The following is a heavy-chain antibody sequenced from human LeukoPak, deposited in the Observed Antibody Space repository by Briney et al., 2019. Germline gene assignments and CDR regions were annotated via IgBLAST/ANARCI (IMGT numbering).Heavy chain of an antibody. CDR1: GFTFSSYA. D-gene: IGHD2-2*01. CDR3: ARDVVPAAMDWFDP. CDR2: ISYDGSNK. Sequence: PGRSLRLSCAASGFTFSSYAMHWVRQAPGKGLEWVAVISYDGSNKYYADSVKGRFTISRDNSKNTLYLQMNSLRAEDTAVYYCARDVVPAAMDWFDPWGQGTLVTVSS. J-gene: IGHJ5*02. V-gene: IGHV3-30*04.